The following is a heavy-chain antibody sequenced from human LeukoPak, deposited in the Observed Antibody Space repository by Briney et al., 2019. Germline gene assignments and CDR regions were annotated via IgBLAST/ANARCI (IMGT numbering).Heavy chain of an antibody. CDR2: ISGSGGST. D-gene: IGHD2-2*01. CDR3: AKAGPQRSPYYFDY. J-gene: IGHJ4*02. Sequence: GGSRRPSWPASGLTSGSFSMTWVRQPQGRGREWVPAISGSGGSTYYADSVKGRFTISRDNSKNTLYLQMNSLRAEDTAVYYCAKAGPQRSPYYFDYWGQGTLVTVSS. V-gene: IGHV3-23*01. CDR1: GLTSGSFS.